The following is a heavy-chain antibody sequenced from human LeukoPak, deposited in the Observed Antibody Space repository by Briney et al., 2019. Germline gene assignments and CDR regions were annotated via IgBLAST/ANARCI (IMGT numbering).Heavy chain of an antibody. J-gene: IGHJ5*02. Sequence: GGSLRHSCVASGFIFSSSAMTWVRQVPGKGLEWVSHISGSGDRTYYADSVRGRFTSSRDNSKNTLFLQMNSLRAEDAAVYYCAKVKYDYGDPVGWFDPWGQGTLVTVSS. V-gene: IGHV3-23*01. D-gene: IGHD4-17*01. CDR3: AKVKYDYGDPVGWFDP. CDR2: ISGSGDRT. CDR1: GFIFSSSA.